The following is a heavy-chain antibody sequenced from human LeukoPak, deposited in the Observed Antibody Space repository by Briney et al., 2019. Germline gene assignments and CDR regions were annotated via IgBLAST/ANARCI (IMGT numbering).Heavy chain of an antibody. Sequence: SETLSLTCTVSGGSISSSSYYWGWIRQPPGKGLEWIGSVYYSGSTYYNPSLKSRVTISVDTSKNQFSLKLSSVTAADTAVYYCARGTAPLGWFDPWGQGTLVTVSS. CDR2: VYYSGST. CDR3: ARGTAPLGWFDP. D-gene: IGHD3-10*01. V-gene: IGHV4-39*01. CDR1: GGSISSSSYY. J-gene: IGHJ5*02.